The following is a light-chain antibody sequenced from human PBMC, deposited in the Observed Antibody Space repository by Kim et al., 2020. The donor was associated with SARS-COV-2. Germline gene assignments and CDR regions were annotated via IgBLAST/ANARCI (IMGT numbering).Light chain of an antibody. Sequence: AIQMTQSPSSLSASVGDRVTITCRASQGISTDLGWYQQKPRKAPKLLIYVASTLQSGVPSRFSGSGSGTDFTLTISSLQPEDFATYYCLQDFNYPWTFGQGTKVDIK. V-gene: IGKV1-6*01. J-gene: IGKJ1*01. CDR2: VAS. CDR3: LQDFNYPWT. CDR1: QGISTD.